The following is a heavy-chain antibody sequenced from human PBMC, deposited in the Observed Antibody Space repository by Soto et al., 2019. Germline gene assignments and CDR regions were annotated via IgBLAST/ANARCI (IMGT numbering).Heavy chain of an antibody. CDR3: AKGTQTYYYDSSGYTQRNYYYYGMDV. Sequence: GGSLRLSCAASGFTVSSNYMSWVRQAPGKGLEWVSVIYSGGSTCYADSVKGRFTISRDNSKNTLYLQMNSLRAEDTAVYYCAKGTQTYYYDSSGYTQRNYYYYGMDVWGQGTTVTV. V-gene: IGHV3-53*01. CDR1: GFTVSSNY. J-gene: IGHJ6*02. D-gene: IGHD3-22*01. CDR2: IYSGGST.